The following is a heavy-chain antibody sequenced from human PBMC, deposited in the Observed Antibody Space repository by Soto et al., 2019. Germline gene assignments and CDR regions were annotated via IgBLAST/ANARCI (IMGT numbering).Heavy chain of an antibody. J-gene: IGHJ6*03. V-gene: IGHV4-34*01. Sequence: SETLSLTCAVYGGSFSGYYWSWIRQPPGKGLEWIGEINHSGSTNYNPSLKSRVTISVDTSKNQFSLKLSSVTAADTAVYYCARVGWSGYYYYYYYMDVWGKGTTVTVSS. CDR1: GGSFSGYY. D-gene: IGHD3-3*01. CDR3: ARVGWSGYYYYYYYMDV. CDR2: INHSGST.